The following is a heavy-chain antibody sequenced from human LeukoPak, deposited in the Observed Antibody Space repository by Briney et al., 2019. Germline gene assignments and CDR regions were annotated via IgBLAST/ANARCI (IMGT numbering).Heavy chain of an antibody. Sequence: SETLSLTCTVSGGSISSYYWTWIRQPAGKGPEWIGRLFTSGTTNYNPSLESRITMSVDTSKNQFSLKLHSVTAADTAIYYCARSYSDYDYFDSWGQGTLVTVS. CDR3: ARSYSDYDYFDS. CDR1: GGSISSYY. D-gene: IGHD4-11*01. V-gene: IGHV4-4*07. CDR2: LFTSGTT. J-gene: IGHJ4*02.